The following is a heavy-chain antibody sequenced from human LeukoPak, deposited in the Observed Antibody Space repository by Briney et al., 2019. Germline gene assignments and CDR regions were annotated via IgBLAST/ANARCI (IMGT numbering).Heavy chain of an antibody. D-gene: IGHD3-3*01. Sequence: ASVKVSCKASGYTFTSYYMHWVRQAPGQGLEWMGIINPSGGSTSYAQKFQGRVTMTRDTSTSTVYMELSSLRSEDTAVYYCARVQLAYYDFWSGYHGWYGMDVWGQGTTATVSS. J-gene: IGHJ6*02. CDR1: GYTFTSYY. V-gene: IGHV1-46*01. CDR3: ARVQLAYYDFWSGYHGWYGMDV. CDR2: INPSGGST.